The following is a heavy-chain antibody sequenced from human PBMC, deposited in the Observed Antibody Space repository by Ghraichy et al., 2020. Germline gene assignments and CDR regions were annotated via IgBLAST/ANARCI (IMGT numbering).Heavy chain of an antibody. Sequence: GSLRLSCAASGFTFSRFGMHWVRQAPGKGLEWVAIIWYDGSKKYYADSVKGRFTISRDNSKNTLYLQMNSLRAEDTAVYYCARGYCTTSSCNDRPWFDPWGQGTRVTVSS. J-gene: IGHJ5*02. D-gene: IGHD2-2*01. CDR2: IWYDGSKK. CDR1: GFTFSRFG. CDR3: ARGYCTTSSCNDRPWFDP. V-gene: IGHV3-33*01.